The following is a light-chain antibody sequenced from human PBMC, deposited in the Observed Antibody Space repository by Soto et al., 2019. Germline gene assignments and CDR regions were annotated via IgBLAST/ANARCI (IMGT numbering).Light chain of an antibody. J-gene: IGKJ1*01. CDR1: QSVSSN. V-gene: IGKV3-15*01. CDR3: PQYNNWPLT. CDR2: GAS. Sequence: DIVLTQSPGTLSLSPGERATLSCRASQSVSSNLAWYQQKPGQAPRHLIYGASTRATGIPARFSGSGSGTEFTLTISSLQSEDFAVYCCPQYNNWPLTFGQGTKVDI.